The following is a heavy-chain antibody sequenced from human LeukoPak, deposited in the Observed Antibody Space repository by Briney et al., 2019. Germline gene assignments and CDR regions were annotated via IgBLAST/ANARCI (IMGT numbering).Heavy chain of an antibody. J-gene: IGHJ3*02. CDR1: AFRFSSFA. V-gene: IGHV3-23*01. CDR3: AKDPNGDYVGAFDS. Sequence: TGGSLRLSCAASAFRFSSFAMTWVRQAPGKGLEWVSGIHGNGETTYYADSVKGRFTISRDNSRELLYLQMNSLRVEDTAVYYCAKDPNGDYVGAFDSWGQGTMVTASS. D-gene: IGHD4-17*01. CDR2: IHGNGETT.